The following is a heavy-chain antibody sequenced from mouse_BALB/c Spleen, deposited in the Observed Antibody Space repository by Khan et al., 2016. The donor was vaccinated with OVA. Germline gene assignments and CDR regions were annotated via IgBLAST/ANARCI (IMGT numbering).Heavy chain of an antibody. Sequence: QVQLPPPLPVLFHPSQSLSITCTVSGFSLTSYGVHWVRQSPGKGLEWLGVIWSGGSTDYNAAFISRLSISKDNSKSQVFFKMNSLQANDTAIYYCASIYYGNYYYYAMDYWGQGTSVTVSS. CDR2: IWSGGST. V-gene: IGHV2-2*02. CDR1: GFSLTSYG. D-gene: IGHD2-1*01. CDR3: ASIYYGNYYYYAMDY. J-gene: IGHJ4*01.